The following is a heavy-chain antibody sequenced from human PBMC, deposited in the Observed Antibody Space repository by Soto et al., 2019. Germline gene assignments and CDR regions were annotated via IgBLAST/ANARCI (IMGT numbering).Heavy chain of an antibody. J-gene: IGHJ4*02. CDR1: GYTFTSYY. V-gene: IGHV1-46*01. CDR3: ARYAGAYYDFWSGYSNYFDY. CDR2: INPSGGST. D-gene: IGHD3-3*01. Sequence: ASVKVSCKASGYTFTSYYMHWVRQSAGQGLEWMGIINPSGGSTSYAQKFQGRVTMTRDTSTSTVYMELSSLRSEDTAVYYCARYAGAYYDFWSGYSNYFDYWGQGTLVTVSS.